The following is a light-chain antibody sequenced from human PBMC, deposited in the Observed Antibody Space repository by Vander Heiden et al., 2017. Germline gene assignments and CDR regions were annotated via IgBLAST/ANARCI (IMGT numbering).Light chain of an antibody. CDR3: AAWDDSLNGPV. Sequence: QSVLTQPPSASGTPGQRVTISCSGSSSNIGSNTVNWYQQLPGTAPKLPIYNNNQRPSGVPDRFSGSKSGTSASLAISGLQSEDEADYYCAAWDDSLNGPVFGGGTKLTVL. V-gene: IGLV1-44*01. CDR2: NNN. J-gene: IGLJ2*01. CDR1: SSNIGSNT.